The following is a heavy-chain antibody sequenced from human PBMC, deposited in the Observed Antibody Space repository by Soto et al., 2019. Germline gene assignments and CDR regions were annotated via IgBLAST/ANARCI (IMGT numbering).Heavy chain of an antibody. Sequence: GGSLRLSCTASGFTFGDYAMSWFRQAPGKGLEWVGFIRSKAYGGTTEYAASVKGRFTISRDDSKSIACLQMNSLKTEDTAVYYCTRVRMVYYDFWSGYYDAFDIWGQGTMVTVSS. CDR1: GFTFGDYA. D-gene: IGHD3-3*01. V-gene: IGHV3-49*03. CDR2: IRSKAYGGTT. CDR3: TRVRMVYYDFWSGYYDAFDI. J-gene: IGHJ3*02.